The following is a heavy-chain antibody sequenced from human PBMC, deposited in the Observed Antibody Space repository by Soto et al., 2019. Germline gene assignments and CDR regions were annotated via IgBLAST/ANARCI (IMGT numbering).Heavy chain of an antibody. V-gene: IGHV4-59*01. D-gene: IGHD2-21*01. CDR3: ARVFVPNYHYYGLDV. J-gene: IGHJ6*02. CDR2: IHHNGNT. CDR1: DDSISTYY. Sequence: QVQLQESGPGLVKPSETLSLTCTVSDDSISTYYWNWIRQPPGKGLEWIGYIHHNGNTNSSPSLKSRVTISIDTSQNQVSLKLIAVTAADTAVYYCARVFVPNYHYYGLDVWGQGTTVTVSS.